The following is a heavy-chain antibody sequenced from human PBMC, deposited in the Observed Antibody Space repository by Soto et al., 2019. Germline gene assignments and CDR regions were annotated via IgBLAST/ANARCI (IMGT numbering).Heavy chain of an antibody. CDR1: RGTFSSYT. Sequence: GASVKVSCKASRGTFSSYTISWVRQAPGQGLEWMGRIIPILGIANYAQKFQGRVTITADKSTSTAYMELSSLRSEDTAVYYCARVNTMVRGVQHDYFDYWGQGTLVTVSS. CDR3: ARVNTMVRGVQHDYFDY. V-gene: IGHV1-69*02. CDR2: IIPILGIA. D-gene: IGHD3-10*01. J-gene: IGHJ4*02.